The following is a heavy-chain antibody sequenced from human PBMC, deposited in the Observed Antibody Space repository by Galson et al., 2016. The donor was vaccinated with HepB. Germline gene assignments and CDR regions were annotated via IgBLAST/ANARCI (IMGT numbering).Heavy chain of an antibody. J-gene: IGHJ5*02. D-gene: IGHD3-16*02. V-gene: IGHV3-33*01. CDR2: IWYDGSNT. Sequence: SLRLSCAASGFIFSSYGMHWVRQAPGKGLEWVAYIWYDGSNTYYADSVKGRFTISRDNSKNTLYLRMNHLRAEDTAVYYCSREIFATRTISYRCDPWGQGTLVIVSS. CDR3: SREIFATRTISYRCDP. CDR1: GFIFSSYG.